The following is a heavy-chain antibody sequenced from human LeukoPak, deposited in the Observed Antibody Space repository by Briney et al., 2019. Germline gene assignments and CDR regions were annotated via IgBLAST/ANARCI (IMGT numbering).Heavy chain of an antibody. Sequence: GGSLRLSCAASGFIFSSNYMNWVRQAPGKGLEWVSVIYSGGSTYYADSVKGRFTISRDNAKNTVYLQTNSLRAEDTAVYYCARAERWLQLNSWGQGTLVTVSS. CDR3: ARAERWLQLNS. V-gene: IGHV3-53*01. D-gene: IGHD5-24*01. CDR1: GFIFSSNY. J-gene: IGHJ4*02. CDR2: IYSGGST.